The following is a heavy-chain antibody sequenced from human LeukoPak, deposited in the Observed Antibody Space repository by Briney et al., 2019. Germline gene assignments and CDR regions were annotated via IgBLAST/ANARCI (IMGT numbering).Heavy chain of an antibody. J-gene: IGHJ5*02. Sequence: EASVKVSCKASGVTFNSYAISWVRQAPGQGLEWMGWISPYNDNTNYAQKLQGRVTMTTDTSTSTAYMELRSLRSDDTAVYYCARALGYQLLSWWFDPWGQGTLVTVSS. V-gene: IGHV1-18*01. CDR3: ARALGYQLLSWWFDP. D-gene: IGHD2-2*01. CDR2: ISPYNDNT. CDR1: GVTFNSYA.